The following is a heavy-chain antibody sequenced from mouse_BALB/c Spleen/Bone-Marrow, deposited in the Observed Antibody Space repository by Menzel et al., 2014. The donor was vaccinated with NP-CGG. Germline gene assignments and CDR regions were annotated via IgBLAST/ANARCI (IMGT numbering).Heavy chain of an antibody. Sequence: EVKVEESGGGLVQPGGSLKLSCAASGFDFXTFWMSWVRQAPGKGLEWIGEINPDRSTINYRPSLKDKFIISRDDAKNTLYLLLSKVRSEDTALYYCARLHYYGYGAYWGQGTLVTVS. CDR1: GFDFXTFW. J-gene: IGHJ3*01. CDR3: ARLHYYGYGAY. V-gene: IGHV4-1*02. D-gene: IGHD1-2*01. CDR2: INPDRSTI.